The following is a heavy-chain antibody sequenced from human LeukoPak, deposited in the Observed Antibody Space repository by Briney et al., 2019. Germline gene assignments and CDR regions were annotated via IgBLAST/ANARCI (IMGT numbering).Heavy chain of an antibody. Sequence: GGSLRLSCSASGFTFTTYGMNWVRQAPGKGLEWVSGIGGSGTRTYYADSVKGRFTISRDNSKNTLYLQMNSLRDEDTAVYYCAKDRGYCSGGSCATPYYYMDVWGKGTTVTIYS. J-gene: IGHJ6*03. CDR2: IGGSGTRT. CDR1: GFTFTTYG. V-gene: IGHV3-23*01. D-gene: IGHD2-15*01. CDR3: AKDRGYCSGGSCATPYYYMDV.